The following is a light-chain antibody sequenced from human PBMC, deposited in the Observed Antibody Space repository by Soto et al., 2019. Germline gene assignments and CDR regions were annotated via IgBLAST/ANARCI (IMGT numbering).Light chain of an antibody. V-gene: IGKV1-9*01. J-gene: IGKJ5*01. CDR3: QQLNTYPIT. CDR2: GAS. CDR1: QGISSY. Sequence: IQLTQSPSSLSASVGDRVTITCRASQGISSYLAWYQQKPGKAPKLLIYGASTLEGGVPFRFSGSGSGTNFTLIISSVQPEDFATYYCQQLNTYPITFAQGTRLEIK.